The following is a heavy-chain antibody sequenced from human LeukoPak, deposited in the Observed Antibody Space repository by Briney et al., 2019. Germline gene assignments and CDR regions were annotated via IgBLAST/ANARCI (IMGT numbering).Heavy chain of an antibody. CDR1: GGSISSSSYY. Sequence: PSETLSLTCTVSGGSISSSSYYWGWIRQPPGRGLEWIGSIYYSGSTYYNPSLKSRVTISVDTSKNQFSLKLSSVTAADTAVYYCARRKYYDSSGFSTTYYFDYWGQGTLVTVSS. D-gene: IGHD3-22*01. J-gene: IGHJ4*02. V-gene: IGHV4-39*01. CDR3: ARRKYYDSSGFSTTYYFDY. CDR2: IYYSGST.